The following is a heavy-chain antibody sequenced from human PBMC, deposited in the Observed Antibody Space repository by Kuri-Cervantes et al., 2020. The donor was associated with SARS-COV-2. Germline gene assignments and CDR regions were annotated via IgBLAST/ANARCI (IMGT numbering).Heavy chain of an antibody. D-gene: IGHD4-23*01. CDR2: ISWNSGSI. CDR1: GFTFDDYA. V-gene: IGHV3-9*01. CDR3: ASTQISYGGNSGSYWYFDL. Sequence: GGSLRLSCAASGFTFDDYAMHWVRQAPGKGLEWVSGISWNSGSIGYADSVKGRFTISRDNSKNTLYLQMNSLRAEDTAVYYCASTQISYGGNSGSYWYFDLWGRGTLVTVSS. J-gene: IGHJ2*01.